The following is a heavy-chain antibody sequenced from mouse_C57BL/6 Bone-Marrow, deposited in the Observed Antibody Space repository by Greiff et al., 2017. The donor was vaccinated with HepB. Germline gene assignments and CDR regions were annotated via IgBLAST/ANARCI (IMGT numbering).Heavy chain of an antibody. V-gene: IGHV1-81*01. CDR2: IYPRSGNT. J-gene: IGHJ2*01. Sequence: QVQLQQSGAELARPGASVKLSCKASGYTFTSYGISWVKQRTGQGLEWIGEIYPRSGNTYYNEKFKGKATLTADKYSSSAYMEIRSLTSEDAAVYFCAREEDYWNYFDYWGQGTTLTVSS. CDR3: AREEDYWNYFDY. CDR1: GYTFTSYG. D-gene: IGHD2-13*01.